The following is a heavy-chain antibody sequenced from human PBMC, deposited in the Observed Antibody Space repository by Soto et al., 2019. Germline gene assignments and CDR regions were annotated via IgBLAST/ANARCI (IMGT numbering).Heavy chain of an antibody. CDR1: GFTFNNAW. CDR3: TADLSPPEGPSYPIDY. Sequence: EVQLVESGGGLVTPGGSLRLSCVVSGFTFNNAWMNWVRQAPGKGLEWVGRMKSNGATDYAAFVKGRFTFSRDDSRGTLYLQMNSLETEDTAVYYWTADLSPPEGPSYPIDYWGQGTRVTVSS. CDR2: MKSNGAT. J-gene: IGHJ4*02. V-gene: IGHV3-15*01. D-gene: IGHD1-26*01.